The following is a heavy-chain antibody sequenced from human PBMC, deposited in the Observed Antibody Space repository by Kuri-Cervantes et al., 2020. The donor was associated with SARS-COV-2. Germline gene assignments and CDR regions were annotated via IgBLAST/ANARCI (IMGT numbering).Heavy chain of an antibody. D-gene: IGHD3-22*01. CDR3: TRDVFPAYYYDSSGPTPGMW. V-gene: IGHV1-46*01. J-gene: IGHJ4*02. CDR2: INPSGGST. Sequence: GGSLRLSCKASGYTFTSYYMHWVRQAPGQGLEWMGIINPSGGSTSCAQKFQGRVTMTRDTSTSTVYMELSSLRSEDTAVYYCTRDVFPAYYYDSSGPTPGMWWGQGTLVTVSS. CDR1: GYTFTSYY.